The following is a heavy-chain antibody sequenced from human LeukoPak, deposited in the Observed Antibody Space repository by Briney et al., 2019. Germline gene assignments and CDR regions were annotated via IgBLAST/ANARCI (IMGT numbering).Heavy chain of an antibody. CDR3: ARDRYDSSGYYSHHFDY. CDR2: IDPSGGGT. V-gene: IGHV1-46*01. J-gene: IGHJ4*02. CDR1: GYTFTSYY. Sequence: GASMKVSCKASGYTFTSYYMHWVRQAPGQGLEWMGVIDPSGGGTNYAQKFQGRVTMTRDTSTSTAYMELRSLRSDDTAVYYCARDRYDSSGYYSHHFDYWGQGTLVTVSS. D-gene: IGHD3-22*01.